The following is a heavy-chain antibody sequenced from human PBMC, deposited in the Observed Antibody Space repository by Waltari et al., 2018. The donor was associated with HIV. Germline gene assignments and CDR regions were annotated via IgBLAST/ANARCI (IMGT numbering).Heavy chain of an antibody. CDR3: ARSYYDSSGYHLFDY. Sequence: QVQLQESGPGLVKPSETLSLTCTVSGGSISSYYWSWIRQPPGKGLEWIGYIYYSGSTNYNPSLDSRVTISVDTSKNQFSLKLTSVTAADTAVYYCARSYYDSSGYHLFDYWGQGTLVTVSS. CDR2: IYYSGST. D-gene: IGHD3-22*01. J-gene: IGHJ4*02. V-gene: IGHV4-59*01. CDR1: GGSISSYY.